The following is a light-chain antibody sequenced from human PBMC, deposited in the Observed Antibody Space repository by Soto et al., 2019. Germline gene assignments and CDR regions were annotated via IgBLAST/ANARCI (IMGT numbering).Light chain of an antibody. CDR1: QGVISR. CDR3: QQANSFPLT. J-gene: IGKJ4*01. CDR2: AAS. V-gene: IGKV1-12*01. Sequence: DIQMTQSPSSVSASVGDRFTITCLSSQGVISRLAWYQQKPGNAPKLLIYAASSLQSGVPSRFSGSASGTDFTLTITSLQPEDFATYYCQQANSFPLTFGGGTKVDIK.